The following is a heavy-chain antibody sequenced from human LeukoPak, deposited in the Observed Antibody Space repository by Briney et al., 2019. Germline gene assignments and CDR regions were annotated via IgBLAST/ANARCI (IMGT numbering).Heavy chain of an antibody. CDR1: GFTFSSYW. CDR3: ARVNQLLDAFDI. D-gene: IGHD2-2*01. CDR2: INTDGSST. Sequence: QAGGSLRLSCAASGFTFSSYWMHWVRQAPGKGLVWVSRINTDGSSTSYADSVKGRFTISRDNAKNTLYLQMNSLRAEDTAVYYCARVNQLLDAFDIWGQGTMVTVSS. J-gene: IGHJ3*02. V-gene: IGHV3-74*01.